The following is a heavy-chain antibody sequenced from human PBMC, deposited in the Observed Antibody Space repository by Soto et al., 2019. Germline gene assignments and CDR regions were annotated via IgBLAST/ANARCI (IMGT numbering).Heavy chain of an antibody. CDR3: ARGPMVRGVITKEFDY. J-gene: IGHJ4*02. Sequence: SVKVSCKASGGTFSSYAISWVRQAPGQGLEWMGGIIPIFGTANYAQKFQGRVTITADESTSTAYMELSSLRSEDTAVYYCARGPMVRGVITKEFDYWGQGTLVTVSS. V-gene: IGHV1-69*13. D-gene: IGHD3-10*01. CDR1: GGTFSSYA. CDR2: IIPIFGTA.